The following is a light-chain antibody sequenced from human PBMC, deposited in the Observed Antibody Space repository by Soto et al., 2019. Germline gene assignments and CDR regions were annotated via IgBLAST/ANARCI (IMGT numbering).Light chain of an antibody. CDR1: QSVSSYY. CDR2: GAS. Sequence: EIVFTQSPGTLSLSPGERATLSCRASQSVSSYYLAWYQQKHGQAPRLLIYGASSRETGIPDRFSGSGSGTDFTLTISRLEPEDFAVYYCQQYDSSFRTFGQGTKVDIK. V-gene: IGKV3-20*01. CDR3: QQYDSSFRT. J-gene: IGKJ1*01.